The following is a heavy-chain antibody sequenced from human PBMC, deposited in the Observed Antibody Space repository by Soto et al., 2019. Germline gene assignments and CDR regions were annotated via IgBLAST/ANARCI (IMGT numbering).Heavy chain of an antibody. J-gene: IGHJ4*02. D-gene: IGHD3-22*01. Sequence: QVQLVESGGGVVQPGRSLRLSCAASGFTFSSYAMHWVRQAPGKGLEWVAVISYDGSNKYYADSVKGRFTISRDNSKNTLYLQMNSVRAEDTAVYCCARDLDSSGFLDYWGQGTLVTVSS. CDR2: ISYDGSNK. V-gene: IGHV3-30-3*01. CDR1: GFTFSSYA. CDR3: ARDLDSSGFLDY.